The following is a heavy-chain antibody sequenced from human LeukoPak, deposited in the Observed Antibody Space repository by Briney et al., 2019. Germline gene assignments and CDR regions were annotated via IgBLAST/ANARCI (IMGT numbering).Heavy chain of an antibody. CDR1: GFTFSSYE. D-gene: IGHD2-15*01. J-gene: IGHJ4*02. Sequence: GGSLRLSCAASGFTFSSYEMNWVRQAPGKGLEWVSYISSSGSTIYYADSVKGRFNISRDNAKNSLYLQMNSLRAEDTAVYYCARLYCSGGSCYRSFDYWGQGTLVTVSS. CDR3: ARLYCSGGSCYRSFDY. CDR2: ISSSGSTI. V-gene: IGHV3-48*03.